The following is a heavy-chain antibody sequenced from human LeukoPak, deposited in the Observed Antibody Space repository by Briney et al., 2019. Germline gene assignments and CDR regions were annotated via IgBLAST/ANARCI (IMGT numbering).Heavy chain of an antibody. J-gene: IGHJ4*02. CDR1: GYTFSRYG. V-gene: IGHV1-18*01. Sequence: ASVKVSCKTSGYTFSRYGFSWVRQAPGQGLEWIGWIGVFNGNRNYAKSVQGRITLTADTSTNTTYMELRSLTSDDTAVYFCGRDWDWHVQFWGQGTLITVSS. D-gene: IGHD1-26*01. CDR2: IGVFNGNR. CDR3: GRDWDWHVQF.